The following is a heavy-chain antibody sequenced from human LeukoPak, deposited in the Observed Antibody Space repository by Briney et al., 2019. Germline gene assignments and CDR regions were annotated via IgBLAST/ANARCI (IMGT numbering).Heavy chain of an antibody. CDR3: ARTPKLAVTGIVDY. CDR2: ISGSGGST. V-gene: IGHV3-23*01. CDR1: GLTFSSYA. J-gene: IGHJ4*02. Sequence: GGSLRLSCAAPGLTFSSYATSWVRQAPGKGLEWVSGISGSGGSTYYADSVKGRFTISRDNSGTTLYLQMNSLRAEDTAVYYCARTPKLAVTGIVDYWGQGTLVTVSS. D-gene: IGHD6-19*01.